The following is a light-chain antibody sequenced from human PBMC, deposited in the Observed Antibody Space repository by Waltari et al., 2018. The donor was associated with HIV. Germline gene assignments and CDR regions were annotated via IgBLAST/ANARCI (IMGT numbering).Light chain of an antibody. CDR1: TGPVTSGHH. CDR3: LLSFAGARPVV. CDR2: DTF. V-gene: IGLV7-46*01. Sequence: QAVVTQEPSLTVSPGGTVTLTCGSSTGPVTSGHHPYWFQQKSGQAPRTLISDTFNQHSWTPARFSGSLLGGKAALTLSGAQPEDEAEYFCLLSFAGARPVVFGGGTNLTVL. J-gene: IGLJ2*01.